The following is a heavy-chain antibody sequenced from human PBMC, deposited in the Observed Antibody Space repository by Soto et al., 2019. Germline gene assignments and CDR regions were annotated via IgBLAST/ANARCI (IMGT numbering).Heavy chain of an antibody. CDR3: ARHGGYYFDY. Sequence: SETLSLTCAVYGGSFSGYYWSWIRQPPGKRLEWIGEIGHSGGTVYNPSLESRVTISEDSSDNRFSLTLTSVTAADTAVYYCARHGGYYFDYWGQGAPVTRLL. CDR1: GGSFSGYY. CDR2: IGHSGGT. V-gene: IGHV4-34*01. J-gene: IGHJ4*02. D-gene: IGHD3-16*01.